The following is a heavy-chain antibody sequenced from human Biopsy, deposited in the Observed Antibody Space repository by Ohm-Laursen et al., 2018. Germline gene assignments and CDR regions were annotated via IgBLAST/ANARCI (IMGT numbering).Heavy chain of an antibody. Sequence: ASVKVSCKASGGMFNSYTINWLRQAPGQGLQWMGGITSLYNTTNYAQKFWDRITVTADKSTNTVYMTLSSLTSEDTAVYFCARGLGGYDYWYFDLWGRGTLVIVSS. CDR1: GGMFNSYT. CDR2: ITSLYNTT. D-gene: IGHD5-12*01. V-gene: IGHV1-69*06. CDR3: ARGLGGYDYWYFDL. J-gene: IGHJ2*01.